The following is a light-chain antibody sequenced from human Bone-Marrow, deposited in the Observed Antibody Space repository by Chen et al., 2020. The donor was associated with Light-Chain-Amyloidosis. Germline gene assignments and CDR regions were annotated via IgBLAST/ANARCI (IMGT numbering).Light chain of an antibody. CDR3: AAWDDSLSGV. CDR2: RNN. CDR1: SSNIGSNY. J-gene: IGLJ3*02. Sequence: QSVLPPPPSASGTPGQRVTLPCSGSSSNIGSNYVYWYQQLPGTAPKLLIYRNNQRPSGVPDRFSGSKSGTSASLAISGLRSEDEADYYCAAWDDSLSGVFGGGTKLTVL. V-gene: IGLV1-47*01.